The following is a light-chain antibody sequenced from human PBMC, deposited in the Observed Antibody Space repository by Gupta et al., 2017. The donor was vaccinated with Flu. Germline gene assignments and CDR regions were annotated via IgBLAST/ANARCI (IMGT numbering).Light chain of an antibody. CDR3: QQNDNLPLT. CDR2: DAS. Sequence: DIQMTQSPSSLSASVGDRVTITCQASQDISNYLNWYQQKPGKAPKLLIYDASKVDTGPPSRISGSGSATDFTFTISSPQPEDVATYCCQQNDNLPLTFGGGTKVEIK. CDR1: QDISNY. V-gene: IGKV1-33*01. J-gene: IGKJ4*01.